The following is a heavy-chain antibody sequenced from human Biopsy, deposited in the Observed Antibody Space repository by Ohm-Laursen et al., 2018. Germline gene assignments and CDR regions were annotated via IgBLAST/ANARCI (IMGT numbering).Heavy chain of an antibody. Sequence: SLRLSCSASGFIFSRYWMNWVRQTPGKGLEWVSTISGNSDIIYDTDSVKGRFTISRDNSKNTLYLQMNSLRADDTAVYYCALAAAQTVTHFDYWGQGTLVTVSS. CDR3: ALAAAQTVTHFDY. CDR1: GFIFSRYW. CDR2: ISGNSDII. V-gene: IGHV3-23*01. J-gene: IGHJ4*02. D-gene: IGHD4-17*01.